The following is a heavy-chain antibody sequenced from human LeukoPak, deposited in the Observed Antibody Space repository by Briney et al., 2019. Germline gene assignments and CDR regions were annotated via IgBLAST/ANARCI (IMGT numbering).Heavy chain of an antibody. CDR2: IYYSGST. J-gene: IGHJ4*02. D-gene: IGHD6-13*01. V-gene: IGHV4-59*12. CDR3: ARVPTYSSSWYRGYY. CDR1: GGSISSYY. Sequence: PSETLSLTCTVSGGSISSYYWSWIRQPPGKGLEWIGYIYYSGSTNYNPSLKSRVTISVDTSKNQFSLKLSSVTAADTAVYYCARVPTYSSSWYRGYYWGQGTLVTVSS.